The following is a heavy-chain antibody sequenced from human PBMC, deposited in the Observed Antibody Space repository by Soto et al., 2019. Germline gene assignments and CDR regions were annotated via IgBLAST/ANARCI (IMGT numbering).Heavy chain of an antibody. CDR3: ATDRGLAPFDN. CDR1: GSTFSTYA. Sequence: QVQLVESGGGVVQPGTSLRLSCTASGSTFSTYAMHWVRQAPGKGLEWVADIWDDGRKQFYADSVKGRFTISRDNSKNMLYLQMHSLRVEDTSVYFCATDRGLAPFDNWGQGTLVTVSS. J-gene: IGHJ4*01. CDR2: IWDDGRKQ. V-gene: IGHV3-33*03. D-gene: IGHD4-17*01.